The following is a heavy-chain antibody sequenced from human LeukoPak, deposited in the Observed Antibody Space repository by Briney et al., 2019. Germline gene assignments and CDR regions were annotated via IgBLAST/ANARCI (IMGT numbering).Heavy chain of an antibody. CDR1: GFSFKDYY. CDR3: ARGPRILAAGSYYFDY. J-gene: IGHJ4*02. CDR2: INVNGAAM. D-gene: IGHD6-13*01. Sequence: GGSLRLSCAASGFSFKDYYFTWIRQAPGKGLEWVSVINVNGAAMYHAESVKGRFTISRDNAKNSIYLQMNTLRVEDTAVYYCARGPRILAAGSYYFDYWGQGSLVTVSS. V-gene: IGHV3-11*01.